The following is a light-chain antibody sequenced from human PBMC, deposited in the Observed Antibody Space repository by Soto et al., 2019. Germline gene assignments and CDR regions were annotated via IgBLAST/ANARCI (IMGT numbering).Light chain of an antibody. V-gene: IGKV3-20*01. Sequence: EMVLTQSPGTLSLSPGERATLSCRASQSVSSSYLAWYQQKPGQAPRLLIYGASSRATGIPDKFTGSGSGTHFTLTISRLEPEDFAVYYLQQYGSSPLTFGGGTKVEIK. CDR1: QSVSSSY. CDR3: QQYGSSPLT. CDR2: GAS. J-gene: IGKJ4*01.